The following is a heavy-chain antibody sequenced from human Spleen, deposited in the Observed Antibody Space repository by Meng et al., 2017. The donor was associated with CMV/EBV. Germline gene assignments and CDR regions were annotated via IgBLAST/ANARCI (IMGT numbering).Heavy chain of an antibody. J-gene: IGHJ6*02. D-gene: IGHD3-3*01. CDR3: ARDAIFGVVISPSYGMDV. CDR1: GFTFSSYE. V-gene: IGHV3-48*03. CDR2: ISSSGSTI. Sequence: GESLKISCAASGFTFSSYEMNWVRQAPGKGLEWVSYISSSGSTIYYADSVKGRFTISRDNAKNSLYLQMNSLRAEDTAVYYCARDAIFGVVISPSYGMDVWGQGTTVTVSS.